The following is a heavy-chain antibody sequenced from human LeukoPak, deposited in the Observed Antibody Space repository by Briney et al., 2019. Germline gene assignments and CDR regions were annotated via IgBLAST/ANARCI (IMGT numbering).Heavy chain of an antibody. Sequence: SETLSLTCTVSGGSISSYYWSWIRQPPGKGLEWIGFIYYSGNTNCNPSLKSRVTISVDTSKTQFSLKLSSVTAADTAVYYCARHAKSGSYDYWGQGTLVTVSS. CDR2: IYYSGNT. CDR1: GGSISSYY. J-gene: IGHJ4*02. V-gene: IGHV4-59*08. CDR3: ARHAKSGSYDY. D-gene: IGHD1-26*01.